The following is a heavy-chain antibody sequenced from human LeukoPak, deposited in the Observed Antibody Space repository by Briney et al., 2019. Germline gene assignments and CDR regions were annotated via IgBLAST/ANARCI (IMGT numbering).Heavy chain of an antibody. D-gene: IGHD6-19*01. J-gene: IGHJ4*02. CDR2: INPNSGGT. CDR3: ARSPKEAAVAGF. CDR1: GYTFTGYY. V-gene: IGHV1-2*02. Sequence: HRASVKVSCKASGYTFTGYYMHWVRQAPGQGLEWMGWINPNSGGTNYAQKFQGRVTITADKSTSTAYMELSSLRSEDTAVYYCARSPKEAAVAGFWGQGTLVTVSS.